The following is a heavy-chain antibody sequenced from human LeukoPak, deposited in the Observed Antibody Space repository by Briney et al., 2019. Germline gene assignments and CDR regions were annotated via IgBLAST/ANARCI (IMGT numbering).Heavy chain of an antibody. CDR1: GGSISSGGYS. V-gene: IGHV4-30-2*02. CDR2: IYHSGST. CDR3: AGRAYYYDSSGSPKTDY. D-gene: IGHD3-22*01. Sequence: SQTLSLTCAVSGGSISSGGYSWSWIRQPPGKGLEWIGYIYHSGSTYYNPSLKSRVTISVDRSKNQFSLKLSSVTAADTAVYYCAGRAYYYDSSGSPKTDYWGQGTLVTVSS. J-gene: IGHJ4*02.